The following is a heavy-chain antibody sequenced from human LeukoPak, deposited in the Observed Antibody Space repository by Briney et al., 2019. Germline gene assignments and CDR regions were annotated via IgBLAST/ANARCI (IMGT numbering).Heavy chain of an antibody. V-gene: IGHV4-61*02. CDR1: GGSISSGSYY. CDR3: ATLNYYVDAFYI. D-gene: IGHD3-10*02. Sequence: SETLSLTCTVSGGSISSGSYYWSWIRQPAGKGLEWIGRIYTSGSTNYNPSLKSRVTISVGTSKNQFSLKLSSVTAADTAVYYCATLNYYVDAFYIWGQGTMVTVSS. CDR2: IYTSGST. J-gene: IGHJ3*02.